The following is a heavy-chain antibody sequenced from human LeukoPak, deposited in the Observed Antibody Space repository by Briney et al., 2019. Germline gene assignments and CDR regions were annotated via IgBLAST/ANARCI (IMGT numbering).Heavy chain of an antibody. V-gene: IGHV4-34*01. J-gene: IGHJ4*02. CDR3: ARVKGPLGSGSYQFDY. CDR1: GESFSGFY. D-gene: IGHD3-10*01. Sequence: SQTLSLTCGVYGESFSGFYWSWIRQTPGKGLQWIGEINHSGDINYNPSLESRVTISVDTSKRQFSLRLSSVTAADTAVYYCARVKGPLGSGSYQFDYWGQGTLVTVSS. CDR2: INHSGDI.